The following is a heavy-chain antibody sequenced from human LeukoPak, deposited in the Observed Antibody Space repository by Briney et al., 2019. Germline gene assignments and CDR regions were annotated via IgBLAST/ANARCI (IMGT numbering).Heavy chain of an antibody. J-gene: IGHJ4*02. Sequence: SETLSLTCAVYGGSFSGYYWSWIRQPPGKGLEWIGEINHSGSTNYNPSLKSRVTMSLDTSKNQFSLKLTSVTAADTAVYYCARDGVLTGYFDYWGQGTLVTVSS. CDR1: GGSFSGYY. D-gene: IGHD3-9*01. CDR2: INHSGST. V-gene: IGHV4-34*01. CDR3: ARDGVLTGYFDY.